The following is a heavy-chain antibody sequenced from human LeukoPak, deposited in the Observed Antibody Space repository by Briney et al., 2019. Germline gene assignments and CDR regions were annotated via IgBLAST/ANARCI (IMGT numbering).Heavy chain of an antibody. CDR2: TYYRSKWYN. D-gene: IGHD3-10*01. J-gene: IGHJ3*02. CDR1: GDSVSSNSAA. Sequence: SQTLSLTCAISGDSVSSNSAAWNWIRQSPSRGLEWLGRTYYRSKWYNDYAVSVKSRITINPDTSKNQFSLQLNSVTPEDTAVYYCARGLPQSWFGELLYSPLDAFDIWGQGTMVTVSS. V-gene: IGHV6-1*01. CDR3: ARGLPQSWFGELLYSPLDAFDI.